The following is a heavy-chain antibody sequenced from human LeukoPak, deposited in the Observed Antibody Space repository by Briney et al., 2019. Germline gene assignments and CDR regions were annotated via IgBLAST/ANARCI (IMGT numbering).Heavy chain of an antibody. D-gene: IGHD1-14*01. CDR3: ARLPTGFFGMDV. CDR1: GFTFNTCG. J-gene: IGHJ6*02. V-gene: IGHV3-33*01. Sequence: GGSLRLSCAASGFTFNTCGMHWVRQAPGKGLEWLAVIYYDGSNRYYADSVKGRFTISRDNSKNTLYLQMNSLRAEDTSVYYCARLPTGFFGMDVWGQGATVTVSS. CDR2: IYYDGSNR.